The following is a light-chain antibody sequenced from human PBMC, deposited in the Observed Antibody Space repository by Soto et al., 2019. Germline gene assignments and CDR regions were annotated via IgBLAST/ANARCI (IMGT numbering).Light chain of an antibody. V-gene: IGKV3-20*01. J-gene: IGKJ4*01. CDR1: QSVSSSY. CDR3: QRYRTS. Sequence: EIVLTQSPGTLSLSPGARATLSCRAGQSVSSSYLAWYQQKPGQAPRLLIYGASSRATGIPDRFSGSGSGTDFTLTITRLEPEDFAVYYCQRYRTSFGGGTKVEIK. CDR2: GAS.